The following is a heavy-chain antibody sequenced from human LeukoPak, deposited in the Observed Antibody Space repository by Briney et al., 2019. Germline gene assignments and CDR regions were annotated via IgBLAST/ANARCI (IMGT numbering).Heavy chain of an antibody. V-gene: IGHV3-21*01. Sequence: GGSLRLSCAASGFTFSYYSMNWVRQAPGKGLEWVSSISSSSTYIFYADSVKGRFTISRDNAKNSLYLQMNSLRAEDTAVYYCARTYSEYYSDSSGYYYSPFDYWGQGTLVTVSS. CDR1: GFTFSYYS. CDR2: ISSSSTYI. D-gene: IGHD3-22*01. CDR3: ARTYSEYYSDSSGYYYSPFDY. J-gene: IGHJ4*02.